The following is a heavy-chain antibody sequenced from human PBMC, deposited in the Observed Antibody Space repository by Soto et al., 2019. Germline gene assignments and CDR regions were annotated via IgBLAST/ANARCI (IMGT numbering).Heavy chain of an antibody. CDR2: TYYRTNRYN. J-gene: IGHJ6*02. CDR3: ARGGVSPYSIYGMDV. Sequence: SRARAEGSSGDRVSSNSSARNWIRQAPTRSLEWLGRTYYRTNRYNDYAVSVKSRITINPDTAKNQFSLQLNAVTPEDTSVTYCARGGVSPYSIYGMDVWGQGTTVTVSS. D-gene: IGHD2-21*01. V-gene: IGHV6-1*01. CDR1: GDRVSSNSSA.